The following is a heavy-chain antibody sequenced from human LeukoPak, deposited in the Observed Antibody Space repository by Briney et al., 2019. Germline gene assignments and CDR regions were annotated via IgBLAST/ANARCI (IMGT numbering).Heavy chain of an antibody. CDR2: IYHSGST. J-gene: IGHJ4*02. CDR3: ARGSLTYYDYVWGSYRPSYYFDY. D-gene: IGHD3-16*02. CDR1: GYSISSGYY. Sequence: PSETLSLTCAVSGYSISSGYYWGGIRQPPGKGLEWIGSIYHSGSTNYNPSPKRRVTISVDTSKNQFSLKLSSVTAADTAVYYCARGSLTYYDYVWGSYRPSYYFDYWGQGTLVTVSS. V-gene: IGHV4-38-2*01.